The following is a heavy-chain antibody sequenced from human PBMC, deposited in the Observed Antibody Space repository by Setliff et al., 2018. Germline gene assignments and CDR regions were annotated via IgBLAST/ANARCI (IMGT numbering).Heavy chain of an antibody. CDR2: IIPIFGTA. J-gene: IGHJ1*01. V-gene: IGHV1-69*06. CDR1: GGTFSSYA. CDR3: ARDPWQWLTTFTSAEYFQH. Sequence: SVKVSCKASGGTFSSYAISWVRQAPGQGLEWMGRIIPIFGTANYAQKFQGRVTITADKSTSTAYMELSSLRSEDTAVYYCARDPWQWLTTFTSAEYFQHWGQGTLVTVS. D-gene: IGHD6-19*01.